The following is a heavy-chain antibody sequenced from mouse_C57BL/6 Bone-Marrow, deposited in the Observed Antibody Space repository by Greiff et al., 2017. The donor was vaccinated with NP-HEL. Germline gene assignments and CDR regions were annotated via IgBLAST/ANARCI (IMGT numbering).Heavy chain of an antibody. Sequence: VQLQQSGPVLVKPGASVKMSCKASGYTFTDYYMNWVKQSHGKSLEWIGVINPYNGGTSYNQKFKGEATLTVDKSSSTAYMELNSLTSEDSAVYYCARRRDYPYWYFDVWGTGTTVTVSS. J-gene: IGHJ1*03. CDR3: ARRRDYPYWYFDV. CDR1: GYTFTDYY. D-gene: IGHD2-4*01. CDR2: INPYNGGT. V-gene: IGHV1-19*01.